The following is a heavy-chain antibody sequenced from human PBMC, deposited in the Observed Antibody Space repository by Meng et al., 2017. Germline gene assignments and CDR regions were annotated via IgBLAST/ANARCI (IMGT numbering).Heavy chain of an antibody. D-gene: IGHD3-22*01. CDR1: GFTSSNYA. Sequence: GESLKISCAASGFTSSNYAMSWVRQAPGKGLEWVSGISGGAGSTYYADSVKGRFTISRDNSKNTLYLQMNSLRAEDTAVYYCASETYYYDSRGYYSYYFDYWGQGTLVTVSS. CDR3: ASETYYYDSRGYYSYYFDY. J-gene: IGHJ4*02. CDR2: ISGGAGST. V-gene: IGHV3-23*01.